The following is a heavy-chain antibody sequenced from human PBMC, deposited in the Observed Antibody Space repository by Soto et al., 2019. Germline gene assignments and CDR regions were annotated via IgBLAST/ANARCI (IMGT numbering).Heavy chain of an antibody. Sequence: EVQLVESGGGLIQPGGSLRLSCAASGFAVSGNYMSWVRQAPGTGLEWFSLMSSCGITYYADSLKNRFTISRDNSKNILFLQMNSLKAEDTAVYYCAKVGENGDYPVNYWGQGTLVTVSS. CDR2: MSSCGIT. CDR3: AKVGENGDYPVNY. J-gene: IGHJ4*02. V-gene: IGHV3-53*01. D-gene: IGHD4-17*01. CDR1: GFAVSGNY.